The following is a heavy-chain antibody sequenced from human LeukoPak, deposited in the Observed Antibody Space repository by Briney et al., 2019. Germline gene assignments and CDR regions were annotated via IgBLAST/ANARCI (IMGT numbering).Heavy chain of an antibody. Sequence: GGSLRLSCATSGFTFNTFPMSWVRQAPGKGLEWVSSLSDSGGGTYYADSVKGRFTISRDNSKNTLFLQMNSLRAEDTAVYYCARYPRYYYDSSGYRIDYWGQGTLVTVSS. CDR1: GFTFNTFP. V-gene: IGHV3-23*01. CDR2: LSDSGGGT. CDR3: ARYPRYYYDSSGYRIDY. J-gene: IGHJ4*02. D-gene: IGHD3-22*01.